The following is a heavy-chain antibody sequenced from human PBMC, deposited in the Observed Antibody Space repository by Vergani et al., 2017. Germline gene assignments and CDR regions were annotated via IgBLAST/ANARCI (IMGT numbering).Heavy chain of an antibody. V-gene: IGHV3-48*01. CDR3: ARDKDVAVAGSRLDP. J-gene: IGHJ5*02. D-gene: IGHD6-19*01. Sequence: EVQLVESGGGLVQPGGSLRLSCAASGFTFSSYSMKWVRQAPGKGLEWASYISSSSSTIYYADSVKGRFTIYRDNAKNSLYLQMNSLRAEDTAVYCCARDKDVAVAGSRLDPWGQGTLVTVSS. CDR1: GFTFSSYS. CDR2: ISSSSSTI.